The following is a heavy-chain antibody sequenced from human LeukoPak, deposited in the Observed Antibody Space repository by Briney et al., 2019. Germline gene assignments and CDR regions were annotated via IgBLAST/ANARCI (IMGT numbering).Heavy chain of an antibody. CDR1: GFTFSSYS. Sequence: GGSLRLSCAASGFTFSSYSMNWVRQAPGKGLEWVSSISSSSSYIYYADSVKSRFTVSRDNAKNSLYLQMNSLRAEDTAVYYCARVPSPYYFDYRGQGTLVTVSS. V-gene: IGHV3-21*01. CDR3: ARVPSPYYFDY. CDR2: ISSSSSYI. J-gene: IGHJ4*02.